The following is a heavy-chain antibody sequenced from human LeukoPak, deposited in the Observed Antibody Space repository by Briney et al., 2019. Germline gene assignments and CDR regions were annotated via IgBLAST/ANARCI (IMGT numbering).Heavy chain of an antibody. D-gene: IGHD6-19*01. CDR1: GGTFISYA. J-gene: IGHJ4*02. CDR3: ATTGIAVVGGYFDY. CDR2: IIPIFGTA. V-gene: IGHV1-69*06. Sequence: ASVKVSCKASGGTFISYAISWVRQAPGQGLEWMGGIIPIFGTANYAQKFQGRVTITADKSTSTAYMELSSLRSEDTAVYYCATTGIAVVGGYFDYWGQGTLVTVSS.